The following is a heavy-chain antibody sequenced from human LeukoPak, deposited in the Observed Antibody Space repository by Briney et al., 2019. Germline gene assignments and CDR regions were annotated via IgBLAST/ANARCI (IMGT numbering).Heavy chain of an antibody. CDR2: ISGSGGST. D-gene: IGHD1-26*01. Sequence: GGSLRLSCAASGFSFKDYWMSWVRQAPGKGLEWVSAISGSGGSTYYADSVKDRFTISRDNSKNTLYLQMNSLRAEDTAVYYCAKSPSGSYYDFDYWGQGTLVTVSS. J-gene: IGHJ4*02. CDR3: AKSPSGSYYDFDY. V-gene: IGHV3-23*01. CDR1: GFSFKDYW.